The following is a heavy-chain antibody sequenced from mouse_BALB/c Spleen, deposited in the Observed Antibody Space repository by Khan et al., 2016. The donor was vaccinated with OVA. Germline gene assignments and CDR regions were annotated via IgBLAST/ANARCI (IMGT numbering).Heavy chain of an antibody. CDR3: ARPPYFSYAMDN. CDR2: INTYTGEP. CDR1: GYTFTTAG. Sequence: QIQLVQSGPELKKPGETVRISCKASGYTFTTAGIQWVQKMPGKGLKWIGWINTYTGEPTYADDFNGRFAFSLEASASTAYLQINNLTNEDTATYFCARPPYFSYAMDNWGQGTSVTVSS. V-gene: IGHV9-4*01. D-gene: IGHD2-10*01. J-gene: IGHJ4*01.